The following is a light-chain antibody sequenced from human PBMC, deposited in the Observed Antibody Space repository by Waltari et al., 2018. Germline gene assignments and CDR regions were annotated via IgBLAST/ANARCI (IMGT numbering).Light chain of an antibody. V-gene: IGKV1-5*03. J-gene: IGKJ4*01. Sequence: DIQMTQSPSTLSASVGDRVTITCRASQSISSWLAWFQKKPGKAPKLLISKATTLESGVPSRFSGSGSGTEFTLTITSLQPDDFATYYCQQYNSHLLTFGGGTKVEIK. CDR2: KAT. CDR1: QSISSW. CDR3: QQYNSHLLT.